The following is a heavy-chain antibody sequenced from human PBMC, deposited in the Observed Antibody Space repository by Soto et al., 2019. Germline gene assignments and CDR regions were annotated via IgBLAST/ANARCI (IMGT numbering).Heavy chain of an antibody. Sequence: SETLSLTCTVSGGSISSYYWSWIRQPPGKGLEWIGYVYYSGSTNYNPSLKSRVTISLDTSKNQFSLKLSSVTAADTAVYYCASSFYSGSGASTYFFDYWGQGTLVTVSS. CDR3: ASSFYSGSGASTYFFDY. CDR1: GGSISSYY. D-gene: IGHD3-10*01. CDR2: VYYSGST. V-gene: IGHV4-59*01. J-gene: IGHJ4*02.